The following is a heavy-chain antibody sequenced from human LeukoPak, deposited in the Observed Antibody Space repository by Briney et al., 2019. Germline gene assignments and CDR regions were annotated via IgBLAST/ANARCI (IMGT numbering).Heavy chain of an antibody. V-gene: IGHV3-48*04. J-gene: IGHJ4*02. Sequence: GGSLRLSCAASGFTFSSYSMNWVRQAPGKGLEWVSYISSSSSTIYYADSVKGRFTISRDNAKNSLYLQMNSLRAEDTAVYYCARGVQVGYCSGGSCNSGYWGQGTLVTVSS. D-gene: IGHD2-15*01. CDR2: ISSSSSTI. CDR3: ARGVQVGYCSGGSCNSGY. CDR1: GFTFSSYS.